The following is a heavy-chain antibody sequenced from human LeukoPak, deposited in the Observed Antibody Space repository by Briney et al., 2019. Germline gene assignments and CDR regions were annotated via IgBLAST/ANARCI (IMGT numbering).Heavy chain of an antibody. D-gene: IGHD3-22*01. J-gene: IGHJ3*02. CDR2: ISGSGSNT. Sequence: GGSLRLSCAASGFTFSSYAMSWVRQAPGKGLEWVSAISGSGSNTYYADSVKGRFTISRDNSQNTLYLQMNSLRAEDTAVYYCAKTGDYFDSSGYYRPDAFDIWGRGTMVSVSS. V-gene: IGHV3-23*01. CDR1: GFTFSSYA. CDR3: AKTGDYFDSSGYYRPDAFDI.